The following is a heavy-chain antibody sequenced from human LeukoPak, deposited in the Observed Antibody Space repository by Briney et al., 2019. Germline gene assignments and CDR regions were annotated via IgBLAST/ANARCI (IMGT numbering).Heavy chain of an antibody. V-gene: IGHV4-34*01. Sequence: SETLSLTCAVYGGSFSGYYWSWIRQPPGKGLEWIGEINHSGSTYYNPSLKSRVTISVDTSKNQFSLKLSSVTAADTAMYYCARRQYCSSTSCPDNWFDPWGQGTLVTVSS. J-gene: IGHJ5*02. D-gene: IGHD2-2*01. CDR1: GGSFSGYY. CDR2: INHSGST. CDR3: ARRQYCSSTSCPDNWFDP.